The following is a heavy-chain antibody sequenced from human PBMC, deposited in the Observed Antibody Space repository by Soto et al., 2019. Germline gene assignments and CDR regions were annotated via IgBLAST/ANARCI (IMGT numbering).Heavy chain of an antibody. J-gene: IGHJ5*02. V-gene: IGHV4-31*01. Sequence: QVQLQESGPGLVKPSQTLSLTCTVSGGSIRSGGYYWSWIRQHPGKGLEWIGLIYYSGSNYYNPSLRCLVTISVDSYKNQFSLKLSSVTAADTAVYYCAREGDGSGSYYDNWFDPWGQGTLVTVSS. CDR3: AREGDGSGSYYDNWFDP. CDR2: IYYSGSN. D-gene: IGHD3-10*01. CDR1: GGSIRSGGYY.